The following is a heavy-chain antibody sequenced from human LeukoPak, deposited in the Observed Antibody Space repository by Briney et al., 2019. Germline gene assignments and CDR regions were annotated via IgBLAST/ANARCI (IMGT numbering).Heavy chain of an antibody. Sequence: GGSLRLSCAASGFTFSSYSMNWVRQAPGKGLEWVSSISSSSSYIYYSDSVKGRFTISRDNAKNSLYLQMNGLRAEDTAVYYCARSFSGSYYRVDYWGQGTLVTVSS. CDR2: ISSSSSYI. J-gene: IGHJ4*02. CDR1: GFTFSSYS. CDR3: ARSFSGSYYRVDY. D-gene: IGHD1-26*01. V-gene: IGHV3-21*01.